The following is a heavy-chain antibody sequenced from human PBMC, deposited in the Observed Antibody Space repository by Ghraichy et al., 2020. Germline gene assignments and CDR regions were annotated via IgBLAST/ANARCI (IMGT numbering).Heavy chain of an antibody. CDR1: GFTFSSYS. V-gene: IGHV3-21*01. CDR2: ISSSSSNI. CDR3: ARERSGKPMARPGS. D-gene: IGHD2-15*01. J-gene: IGHJ5*02. Sequence: GGSLRLSCVASGFTFSSYSMNWVRQPPGKGLEWVSSISSSSSNIYYADSVKGRFTISRDNAKNSLYLQMNSLRAEDTAVYYCARERSGKPMARPGSWGQGTLVTISS.